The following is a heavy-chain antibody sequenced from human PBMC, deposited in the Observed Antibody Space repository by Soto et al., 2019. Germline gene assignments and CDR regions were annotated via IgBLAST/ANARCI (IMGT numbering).Heavy chain of an antibody. V-gene: IGHV3-7*04. D-gene: IGHD6-19*01. CDR3: ARVMRTDGWSNHDFDL. J-gene: IGHJ3*01. CDR2: IKQDGSEK. CDR1: GFTFRHYW. Sequence: EVQLVESGGGLVQPGGSLRLSCAASGFTFRHYWMSWVRQAPGMGLEWVAIIKQDGSEKYYVDSVKGRFTISRDNAKNSLFLQMNSLRVEDTAGHMCARVMRTDGWSNHDFDLWGQGTMVTVSS.